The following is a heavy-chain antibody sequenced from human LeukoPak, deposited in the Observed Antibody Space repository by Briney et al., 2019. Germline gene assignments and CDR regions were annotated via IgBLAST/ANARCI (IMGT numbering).Heavy chain of an antibody. J-gene: IGHJ6*02. CDR3: ARGGGYDILTGADYYYYGMDV. CDR2: INHSGST. V-gene: IGHV4-34*01. Sequence: SETLSLTCAVYGGSFSGYYWSWIRQPPGKGLEWVGEINHSGSTNYNPSLTRRVTISVDTSKNQFSLKLSSVTAADTAVYYCARGGGYDILTGADYYYYGMDVWGQGTTVTVSS. CDR1: GGSFSGYY. D-gene: IGHD3-9*01.